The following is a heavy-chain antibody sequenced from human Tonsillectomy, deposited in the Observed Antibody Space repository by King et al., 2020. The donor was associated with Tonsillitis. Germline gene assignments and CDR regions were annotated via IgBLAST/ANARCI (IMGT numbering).Heavy chain of an antibody. CDR3: ARLTAAGLKDY. J-gene: IGHJ4*02. Sequence: QLVQSGAEVKKPGSSVKVSCTASGGTLSSNEINWVRQAPGQGLEWMGGVIPFFGLLNYAQKFQGRVTITADESTSTAYMELRSLRSNDTAVYFCARLTAAGLKDYWGQGTLVTVSS. D-gene: IGHD6-13*01. CDR2: VIPFFGLL. CDR1: GGTLSSNE. V-gene: IGHV1-69*01.